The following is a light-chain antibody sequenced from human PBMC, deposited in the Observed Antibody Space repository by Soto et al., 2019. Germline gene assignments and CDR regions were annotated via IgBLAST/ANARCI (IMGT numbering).Light chain of an antibody. CDR1: QGIISW. CDR3: LQHYSYPRT. Sequence: DIQMTQSPSSVSASLGDRVTITCRASQGIISWLAWYQQKPGKAPKLLIYAASILQSGVPPRFGGSGSGTDFTLTIRNLQPGDFATYFCLQHYSYPRTFGQGTKVDI. V-gene: IGKV1-12*01. J-gene: IGKJ1*01. CDR2: AAS.